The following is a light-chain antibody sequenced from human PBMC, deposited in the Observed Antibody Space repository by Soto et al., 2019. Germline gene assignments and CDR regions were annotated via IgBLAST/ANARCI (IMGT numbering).Light chain of an antibody. CDR3: SSYAGSDNAVV. J-gene: IGLJ2*01. Sequence: QSVLTQPPSASGSPGQSVTISCTGTSRDVGGYSFVSWYQQYPGKAPRVLIYEVTQRPSGVPDRFSGSKSANTASLTVSGLQAEDEADYYCSSYAGSDNAVVFGGGTQLTVL. V-gene: IGLV2-8*01. CDR2: EVT. CDR1: SRDVGGYSF.